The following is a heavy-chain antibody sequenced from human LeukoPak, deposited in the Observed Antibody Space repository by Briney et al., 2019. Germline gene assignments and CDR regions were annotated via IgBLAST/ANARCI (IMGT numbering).Heavy chain of an antibody. J-gene: IGHJ4*02. CDR3: AKALSGSYSGFAY. CDR2: ISGSGGNT. Sequence: GGSLRLSCAASGFTFSSYAMSWVRQAPGKGLEWVSGISGSGGNTYYADSVKGRFTISRDNSKNTLYLQMNSLRAEDTAVYYCAKALSGSYSGFAYWGQGTLVTVSS. V-gene: IGHV3-23*01. CDR1: GFTFSSYA. D-gene: IGHD1-26*01.